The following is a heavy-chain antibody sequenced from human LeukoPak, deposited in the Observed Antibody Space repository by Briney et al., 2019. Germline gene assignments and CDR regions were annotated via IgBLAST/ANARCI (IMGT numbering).Heavy chain of an antibody. CDR1: GFTFSSYW. Sequence: PGGSLRLSCAASGFTFSSYWMHWVRQAPGKGLVWVSRINSDGSSTSYADSVKGRFTISRDNAKNTLYLQMNSLRAEDTAVYYCASEYYDILTGYYYYGMDVWGQGTTVTVSS. CDR2: INSDGSST. D-gene: IGHD3-9*01. J-gene: IGHJ6*02. CDR3: ASEYYDILTGYYYYGMDV. V-gene: IGHV3-74*01.